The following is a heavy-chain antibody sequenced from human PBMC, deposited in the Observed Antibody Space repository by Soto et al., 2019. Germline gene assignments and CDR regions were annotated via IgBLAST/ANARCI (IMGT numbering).Heavy chain of an antibody. CDR2: IDPSDSYT. Sequence: GESLKISCKGSGYSFTSYWISWVRQMPGKGLEWMGRIDPSDSYTNYSPSFQGHVTISADKSISTAYLQWSSLKASGTAMCYCARRPGSSGKYYYYGMDVWGQGTTVTVSS. CDR1: GYSFTSYW. D-gene: IGHD6-6*01. J-gene: IGHJ6*02. V-gene: IGHV5-10-1*01. CDR3: ARRPGSSGKYYYYGMDV.